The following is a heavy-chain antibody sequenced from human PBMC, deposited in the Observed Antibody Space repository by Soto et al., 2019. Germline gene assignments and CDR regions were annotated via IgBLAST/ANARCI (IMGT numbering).Heavy chain of an antibody. CDR1: GFSFRSYA. CDR2: ISNSGGRT. CDR3: VLLVLVDGMDV. D-gene: IGHD2-8*02. J-gene: IGHJ6*02. Sequence: PGGSLRLSCAASGFSFRSYAMNWVRQAPGKGLEWVSGISNSGGRTYYADSVKGRFTISRDNSKNTLYVQMNSLRAEDTAVYYCVLLVLVDGMDVWGQGTTVTVSS. V-gene: IGHV3-23*01.